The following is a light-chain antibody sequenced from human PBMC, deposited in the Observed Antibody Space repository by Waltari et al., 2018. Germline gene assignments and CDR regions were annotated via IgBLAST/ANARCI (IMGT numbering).Light chain of an antibody. J-gene: IGKJ4*02. CDR3: QQYYSPPLT. V-gene: IGKV4-1*01. Sequence: DNVINQSPDSLAVSLGGRANINCKASQNILSYSNNKNDLAWYQQKPGHPPKLLIYWASTRESGVPDRFSGRGSETDFTLTISRLQADDVAVYYCQQYYSPPLTFGGGTKVEIK. CDR1: QNILSYSNNKND. CDR2: WAS.